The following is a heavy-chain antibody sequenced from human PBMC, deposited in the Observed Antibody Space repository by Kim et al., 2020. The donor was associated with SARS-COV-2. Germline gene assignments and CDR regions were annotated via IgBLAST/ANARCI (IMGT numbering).Heavy chain of an antibody. D-gene: IGHD5-12*01. Sequence: GGSLRLSCAASGFTFSKAWMSWVRQAPGKGLEWVGRIKSKTDGGTTDYAAPVKGRFIISRDDSRNTVYLQMNSLKSEDTAVYYIFTEMGAYEYGGYGEHWGQGTLVTVSS. CDR2: IKSKTDGGTT. CDR1: GFTFSKAW. J-gene: IGHJ4*02. CDR3: FTEMGAYEYGGYGEH. V-gene: IGHV3-15*01.